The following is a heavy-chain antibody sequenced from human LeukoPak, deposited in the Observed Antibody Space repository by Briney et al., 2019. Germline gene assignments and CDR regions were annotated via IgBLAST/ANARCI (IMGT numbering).Heavy chain of an antibody. CDR1: GYTFTGYY. CDR3: ARVRGVAATGRYFDY. V-gene: IGHV1-2*02. D-gene: IGHD2-15*01. Sequence: ASVKVSCKASGYTFTGYYMHWVRQAPGQGLEWMGWINPNSGGTNYAQKFQGRVTMTRDTSISTAYMELSRLRSDDTAVYYCARVRGVAATGRYFDYWGQGTLVTVSS. CDR2: INPNSGGT. J-gene: IGHJ4*02.